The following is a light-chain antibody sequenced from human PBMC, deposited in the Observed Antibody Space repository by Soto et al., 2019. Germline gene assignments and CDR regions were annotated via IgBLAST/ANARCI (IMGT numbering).Light chain of an antibody. CDR2: AAS. Sequence: EIVMTQSPATLSVSPGERATLSCRASQSVRSNLAWYQHKPGQAPMLLIYAASTSATGIPARLIGSGSRTEFTLTLSSLQSEHFAVYYCQHQTSGPPWTFGQGTNVETK. CDR1: QSVRSN. V-gene: IGKV3-15*01. J-gene: IGKJ1*01. CDR3: QHQTSGPPWT.